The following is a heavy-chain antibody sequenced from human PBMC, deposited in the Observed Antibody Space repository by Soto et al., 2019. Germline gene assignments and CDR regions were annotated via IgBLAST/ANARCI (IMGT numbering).Heavy chain of an antibody. CDR3: GRGPSPRAPAGGTPYYYAMDV. V-gene: IGHV1-8*02. D-gene: IGHD6-13*01. CDR2: MNPINGAA. J-gene: IGHJ6*02. Sequence: GASVKVSCKASGYDFTAYDINWGRQASGQGLEWMGWMNPINGAAGSARRFQGRISMTRNTATGTAYLELTSLRSDDSAVYYCGRGPSPRAPAGGTPYYYAMDVWGQGTTVTVSS. CDR1: GYDFTAYD.